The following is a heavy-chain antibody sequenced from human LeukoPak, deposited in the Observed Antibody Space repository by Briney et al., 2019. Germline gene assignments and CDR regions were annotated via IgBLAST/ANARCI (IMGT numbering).Heavy chain of an antibody. CDR3: ARDSPLAY. D-gene: IGHD3-16*01. J-gene: IGHJ4*02. Sequence: GASVKVSCKASGYTLTDYYMHWVRQAPGQGLEWMGWTNPNSGGTKYAQKFQGRVTMTRDTSISTAYMELSSLRPDDTAVYYCARDSPLAYWGQGALVTVSS. CDR2: TNPNSGGT. V-gene: IGHV1-2*02. CDR1: GYTLTDYY.